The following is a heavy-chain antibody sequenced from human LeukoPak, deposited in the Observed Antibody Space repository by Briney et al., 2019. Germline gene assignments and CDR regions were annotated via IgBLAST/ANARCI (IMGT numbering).Heavy chain of an antibody. CDR3: AHRRWEPPFDY. Sequence: SETLSLTCTVSGYSISSGYYWGWIRQPPGKGLEWIGNIYHNGSTYYNPSLKSRVTISLDTSKNHFSLKLTFVTAADTAVYYCAHRRWEPPFDYWGQGTLVTVSS. J-gene: IGHJ4*02. V-gene: IGHV4-38-2*02. CDR2: IYHNGST. CDR1: GYSISSGYY. D-gene: IGHD1-26*01.